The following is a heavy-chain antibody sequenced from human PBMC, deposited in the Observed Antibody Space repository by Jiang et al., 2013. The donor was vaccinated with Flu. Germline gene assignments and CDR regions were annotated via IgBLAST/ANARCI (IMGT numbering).Heavy chain of an antibody. V-gene: IGHV1-69*01. CDR1: GGTFSSYA. CDR2: IIPIFGTA. CDR3: ARVWVYYYDSGHHPYDAFDI. J-gene: IGHJ3*02. D-gene: IGHD3-10*01. Sequence: SGAEVKKPGSSVKVSCKASGGTFSSYAISWVRQAPGQGLEWMGGIIPIFGTANYAQKFQGRVTITADESTSTAYMELSSLRSEDTAVYYCARVWVYYYDSGHHPYDAFDIWGQGTMVTVSS.